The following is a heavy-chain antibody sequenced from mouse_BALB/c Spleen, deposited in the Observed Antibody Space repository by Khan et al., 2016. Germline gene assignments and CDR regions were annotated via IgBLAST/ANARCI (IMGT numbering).Heavy chain of an antibody. V-gene: IGHV9-1*02. CDR3: ATWEFAY. CDR2: TNTYTGET. D-gene: IGHD4-1*01. Sequence: QIQLVQSGPELKKPGETVKISCKATGYTFTNYGMNWVKQAPGKGLKWMGWTNTYTGETTYADDFKGRFAFSLETSASTAYLQINKPKHECMATYFCATWEFAYWGQGTLVTVSA. J-gene: IGHJ3*01. CDR1: GYTFTNYG.